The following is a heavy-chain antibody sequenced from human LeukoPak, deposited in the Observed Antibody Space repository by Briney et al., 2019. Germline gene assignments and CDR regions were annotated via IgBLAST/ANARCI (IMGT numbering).Heavy chain of an antibody. V-gene: IGHV1-8*01. CDR1: GYTFTNYD. CDR3: ARGNRLYTSSWSALAFDI. D-gene: IGHD6-13*01. Sequence: ASVKVSCKASGYTFTNYDINWVRQATGQGLEWMGWMNPISGYTGFAQKFQGRVTMTGDTSISTAYMKLSSLTSEDAAVYYCARGNRLYTSSWSALAFDIWGQGTMVTVSS. J-gene: IGHJ3*02. CDR2: MNPISGYT.